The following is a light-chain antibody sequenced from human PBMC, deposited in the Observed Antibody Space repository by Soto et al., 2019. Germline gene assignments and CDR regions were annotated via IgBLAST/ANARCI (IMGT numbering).Light chain of an antibody. CDR3: QQYNNWPPT. J-gene: IGKJ4*01. CDR2: GAS. CDR1: QSVSSN. V-gene: IGKV3-15*01. Sequence: EIVMTQSPATLSVSPAERATLSCRASQSVSSNLAWYQQKPGQAPRLLIYGASTRATGIPARFSGSGSGTEFTLTISSLQSEDFAVYYCQQYNNWPPTFGGGTKVEIK.